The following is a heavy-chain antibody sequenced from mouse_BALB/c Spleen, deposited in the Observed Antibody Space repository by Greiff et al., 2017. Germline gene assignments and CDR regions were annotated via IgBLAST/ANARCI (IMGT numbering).Heavy chain of an antibody. V-gene: IGHV1-74*01. CDR2: IDPYDSET. Sequence: VQLQQSGAELVKPGASVKLSCKASGYTFTSYDINWVRQRPEQGLEWIGRIDPYDSETHYNQKFKDKAILTVDKSSSTAYMQLSSLTSEDSAVYYCARGYDYDGFDYWGQGTTLTVSS. CDR3: ARGYDYDGFDY. CDR1: GYTFTSYD. D-gene: IGHD2-4*01. J-gene: IGHJ2*01.